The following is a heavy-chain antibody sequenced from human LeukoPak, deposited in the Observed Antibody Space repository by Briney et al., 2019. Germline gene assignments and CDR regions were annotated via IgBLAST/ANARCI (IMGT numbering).Heavy chain of an antibody. Sequence: SETLSLTCTVSGGSISSSSYYWGWIRQPPGEGLDWIGSIHYSGSTYYNPSLKSRVTISVDTSKNQFSLKLSSVTAADTAVYYCAGMDVWGQGTTVTVSS. J-gene: IGHJ6*02. CDR1: GGSISSSSYY. V-gene: IGHV4-39*01. CDR3: AGMDV. CDR2: IHYSGST.